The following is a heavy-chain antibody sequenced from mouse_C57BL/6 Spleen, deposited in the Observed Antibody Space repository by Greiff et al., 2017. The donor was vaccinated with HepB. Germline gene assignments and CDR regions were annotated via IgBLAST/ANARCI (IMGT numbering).Heavy chain of an antibody. CDR2: IYPSDSET. Sequence: QVQLQQPGAELVRPGSSVKLSCKASGYTFTSYWMDWVKQRPGQGLEWIGNIYPSDSETHYNQKFKDKATLTVDKSSSTAYMQLSSLTSEDSAVYYCARRGYYYGSSRYFDVWGTGTTVTVSS. CDR3: ARRGYYYGSSRYFDV. V-gene: IGHV1-61*01. J-gene: IGHJ1*03. D-gene: IGHD1-1*01. CDR1: GYTFTSYW.